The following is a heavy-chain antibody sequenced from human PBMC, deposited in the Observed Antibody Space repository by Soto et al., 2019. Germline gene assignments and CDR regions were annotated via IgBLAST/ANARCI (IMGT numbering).Heavy chain of an antibody. D-gene: IGHD1-1*01. CDR2: MNPNSGNT. CDR3: ARGLEYGMDV. V-gene: IGHV1-8*01. Sequence: XSVKVSFKASVYTFTSYDIHWVRQATGQGLEWMGWMNPNSGNTGYAQKFQGRVTMTRNTSISTAYMELSSLRSEDTALYYCARGLEYGMDVWGQGTTVTVSS. CDR1: VYTFTSYD. J-gene: IGHJ6*02.